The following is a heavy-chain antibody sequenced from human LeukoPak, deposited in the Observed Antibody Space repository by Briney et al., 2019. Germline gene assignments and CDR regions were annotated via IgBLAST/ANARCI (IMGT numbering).Heavy chain of an antibody. V-gene: IGHV3-7*05. D-gene: IGHD3-3*01. CDR2: ISRDGNKE. J-gene: IGHJ4*02. Sequence: SGGSLRLSCVTSGMPFSNYWMFWVRQAPGKGLEWVADISRDGNKEVYVDSVKGRFAISRDNRKNSLFLQMNSLRAEDTAVYYCAKVGFSEMEWLLYSDHWGQGTLVTVSS. CDR1: GMPFSNYW. CDR3: AKVGFSEMEWLLYSDH.